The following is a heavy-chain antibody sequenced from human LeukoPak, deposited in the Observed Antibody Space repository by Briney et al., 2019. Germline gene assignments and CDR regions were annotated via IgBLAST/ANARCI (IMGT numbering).Heavy chain of an antibody. Sequence: SETLSLTCTVCSGSISSYYWSWIRQPPGKGREWIGYIYYSGSNNYNPSLESRVTRSVDTSKNQFTLKLSSVTAADTAVYYCARRGGGLDYYYGMDVWGQGTTVTVSS. CDR3: ARRGGGLDYYYGMDV. J-gene: IGHJ6*02. D-gene: IGHD3-10*01. CDR1: SGSISSYY. V-gene: IGHV4-59*08. CDR2: IYYSGSN.